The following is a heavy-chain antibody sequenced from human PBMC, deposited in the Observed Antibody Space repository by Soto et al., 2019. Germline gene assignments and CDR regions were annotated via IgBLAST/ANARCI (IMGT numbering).Heavy chain of an antibody. CDR2: INPSGGSA. D-gene: IGHD1-26*01. V-gene: IGHV1-46*01. Sequence: QVQLVQSGAEVKKPGASVKVSCKASGYTFTSCYMHWVRQAPGQGLEWMGIINPSGGSANYAQKFXARDTXXRDTSPSTVYMELSSLRSEDTAVYYRARADKGGSYWGQGTLVTVSS. J-gene: IGHJ4*02. CDR1: GYTFTSCY. CDR3: ARADKGGSY.